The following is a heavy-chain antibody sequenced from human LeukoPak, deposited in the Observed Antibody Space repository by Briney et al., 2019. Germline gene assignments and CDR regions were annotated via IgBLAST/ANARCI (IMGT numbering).Heavy chain of an antibody. J-gene: IGHJ4*02. CDR2: IYYSGST. D-gene: IGHD3-16*01. CDR1: GGSISSYY. CDR3: AGLPTTGGDIY. Sequence: SETLSLTCTVSGGSISSYYWSWIRQPPGKGLEWIGYIYYSGSTNYNPSLKSRVTISVDTSKNQFSLKLSSVTAADTAVYCCAGLPTTGGDIYWGQGTLVTVSS. V-gene: IGHV4-59*08.